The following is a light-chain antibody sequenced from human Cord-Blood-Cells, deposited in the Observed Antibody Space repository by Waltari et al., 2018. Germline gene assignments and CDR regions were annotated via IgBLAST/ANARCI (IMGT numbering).Light chain of an antibody. CDR3: QQYNSYWT. CDR2: DAS. CDR1: QSISSW. V-gene: IGKV1-5*01. Sequence: DIKIPQAPSTLSASVGARSTITCRASQSISSWFTWYQQKPGKAPKLLSYDASSLESGVPSMFSGSGSGTEFTLTISSLQPDDFATYYCQQYNSYWTFGQGTKVEIK. J-gene: IGKJ1*01.